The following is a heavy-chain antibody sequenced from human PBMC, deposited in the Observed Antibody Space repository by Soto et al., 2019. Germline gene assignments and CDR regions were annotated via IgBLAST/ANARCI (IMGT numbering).Heavy chain of an antibody. CDR1: GDSVSSNDAV. V-gene: IGHV6-1*01. CDR2: TYYRSIWQT. J-gene: IGHJ5*02. CDR3: ARLGGNSWLDH. Sequence: QVQLQQSGPGLVKPSQTLSLTCAISGDSVSSNDAVWNWIRQSPSRGLEWLGRTYYRSIWQTESALSGKGQTTINTDASKNQFSLQLNSVSPEETAMYYCARLGGNSWLDHWGQGTLVTVSA.